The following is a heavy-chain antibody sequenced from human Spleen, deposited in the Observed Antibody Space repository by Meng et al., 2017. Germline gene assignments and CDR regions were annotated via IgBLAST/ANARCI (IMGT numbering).Heavy chain of an antibody. CDR3: VRSRAWVRTGFDP. V-gene: IGHV4-39*01. D-gene: IGHD1/OR15-1a*01. CDR1: GDSISSCDSY. J-gene: IGHJ5*02. CDR2: IGHSGFT. Sequence: QPQLQESGPGRGKPAETLSLTGTVSGDSISSCDSYWGWIRQSPGKGLEWIGSIGHSGFTYYTPSLESRVTVSVDTSRSQFSLELTSVTAADTAVYYCVRSRAWVRTGFDPWGQGTLVTVSS.